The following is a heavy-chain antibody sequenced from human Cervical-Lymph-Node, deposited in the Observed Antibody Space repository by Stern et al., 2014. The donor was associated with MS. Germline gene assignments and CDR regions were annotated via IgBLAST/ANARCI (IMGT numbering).Heavy chain of an antibody. J-gene: IGHJ4*02. CDR1: GYSFTSYW. D-gene: IGHD4-23*01. CDR3: ASGGGKGPYADY. Sequence: EVQLGQSGAEVKKPGESLRISCKGSGYSFTSYWIGWVRQMPGKGLEWMGNIYPGDSDTRYRPSFQGQVPISAGKSISTSYLQGSSLKASGTTMYYCASGGGKGPYADYWGQGTLVTVSS. CDR2: IYPGDSDT. V-gene: IGHV5-51*01.